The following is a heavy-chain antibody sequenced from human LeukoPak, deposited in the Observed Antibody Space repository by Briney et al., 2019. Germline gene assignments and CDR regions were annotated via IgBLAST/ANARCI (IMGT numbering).Heavy chain of an antibody. Sequence: PGGSLRLSCAASGFTFSTYGMHWVRQAPGKGLEWVAFIRYDGTNEYYADSVKGRFTISRENSKNTVYLQMNSLRADDTAVYFCATGYCSSTSCPLDYWGQGTLVTVSS. V-gene: IGHV3-30*02. CDR2: IRYDGTNE. CDR3: ATGYCSSTSCPLDY. J-gene: IGHJ4*02. D-gene: IGHD2-2*01. CDR1: GFTFSTYG.